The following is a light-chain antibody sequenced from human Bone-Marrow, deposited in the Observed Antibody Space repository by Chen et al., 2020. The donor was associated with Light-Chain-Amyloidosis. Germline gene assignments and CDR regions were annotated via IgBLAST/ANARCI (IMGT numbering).Light chain of an antibody. J-gene: IGLJ3*02. CDR3: QMWDSSSDRPV. V-gene: IGLV3-21*02. CDR1: NIGSTS. Sequence: SYVLTQPSSVSVAPGQTATIACGGNNIGSTSVHWYQQTPGQAPLLVVYDDSDRPSGIPERLSGSNSVNTATLTISRVEARDEADYCCQMWDSSSDRPVFGGGTMLTVL. CDR2: DDS.